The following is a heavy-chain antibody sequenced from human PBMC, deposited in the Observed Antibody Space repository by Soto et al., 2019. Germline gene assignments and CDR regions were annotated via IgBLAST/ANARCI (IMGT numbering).Heavy chain of an antibody. V-gene: IGHV2-26*01. CDR3: AQTEDGGRRRTPAGCFDA. CDR2: LFSNDER. CDR1: GFSLSNAGMG. J-gene: IGHJ5*02. Sequence: QVTLKESGPVLVKPTETLTLTCTVSGFSLSNAGMGVTWIRQPPGKALEWLAHLFSNDERRFSTSLKNRLTISKVTFNSQVVRIMTTMDPVDTATYYCAQTEDGGRRRTPAGCFDAWGQGTLVTVSS. D-gene: IGHD2-15*01.